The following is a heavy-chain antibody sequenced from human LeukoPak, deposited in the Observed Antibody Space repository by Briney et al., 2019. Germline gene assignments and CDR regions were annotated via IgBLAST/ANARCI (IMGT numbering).Heavy chain of an antibody. J-gene: IGHJ4*02. CDR3: ARQRGYSYGFDY. Sequence: ASVKVSCKASGYTFTGYYMHWVRQAPGQGLEWMRWINPNSGGTNYAQKFQGWVTMTRDTSISIAYMELSRLRSDDTAVYYCARQRGYSYGFDYWGQGTLVTVSS. CDR2: INPNSGGT. D-gene: IGHD5-18*01. CDR1: GYTFTGYY. V-gene: IGHV1-2*04.